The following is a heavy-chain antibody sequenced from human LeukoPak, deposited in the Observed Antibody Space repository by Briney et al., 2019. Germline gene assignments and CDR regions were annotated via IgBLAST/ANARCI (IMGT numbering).Heavy chain of an antibody. D-gene: IGHD6-19*01. J-gene: IGHJ4*02. Sequence: QSGGSLRLSCAASGFTFNNYAMSWVRQAPGKGLEWVSAISGSGGATYYADSVKGRFTISRDTSKNTLDLQMNSLRAEDTAVYYCAKDRGDSNGWSYFDHWGQGTPVTVSS. CDR1: GFTFNNYA. V-gene: IGHV3-23*01. CDR2: ISGSGGAT. CDR3: AKDRGDSNGWSYFDH.